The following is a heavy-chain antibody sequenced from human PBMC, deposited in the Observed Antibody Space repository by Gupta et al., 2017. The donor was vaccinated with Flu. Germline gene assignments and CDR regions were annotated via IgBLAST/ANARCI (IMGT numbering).Heavy chain of an antibody. V-gene: IGHV3-30*18. CDR2: ISYDGSNK. Sequence: CAMHWVRQAPGKGLEWVAVISYDGSNKYYGDSVKGRFTISRDNSKNTLYLQMNSLRVEDTAVYYCAKGLGGKQWLPPFVDYWGQGTLVTVSS. CDR1: CA. CDR3: AKGLGGKQWLPPFVDY. D-gene: IGHD6-19*01. J-gene: IGHJ4*02.